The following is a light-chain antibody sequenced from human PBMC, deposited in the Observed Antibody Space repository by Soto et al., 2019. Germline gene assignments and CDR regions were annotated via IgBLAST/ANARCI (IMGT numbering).Light chain of an antibody. CDR1: SSDVGGYNY. Sequence: QSALTQPASVSGSPGQSITISCTGTSSDVGGYNYVSWYQQHPGKAPKLIIFEVSNWPSGVSNRFSGSKSGNTASLTISGLQADDEADYYCSSYTSDNAYVLLGGGTKLTVL. CDR2: EVS. CDR3: SSYTSDNAYVL. J-gene: IGLJ2*01. V-gene: IGLV2-14*01.